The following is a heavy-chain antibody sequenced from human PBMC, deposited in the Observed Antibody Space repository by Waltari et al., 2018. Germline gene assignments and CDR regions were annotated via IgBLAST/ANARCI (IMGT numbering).Heavy chain of an antibody. J-gene: IGHJ4*02. CDR1: GGPFSSSA. V-gene: IGHV1-69*01. CDR2: IIPIFGTA. Sequence: QVQLVQSGAEVKKPGSSVQVSCTASGGPFSSSALSWVRQAPGQGLAWMGGIIPIFGTANYAQKFQGRVTITADESTSTAYMELSSLRSEDTAVYYCARDPGRTNYYDSSGYSGWGQGTLVTVSS. D-gene: IGHD3-22*01. CDR3: ARDPGRTNYYDSSGYSG.